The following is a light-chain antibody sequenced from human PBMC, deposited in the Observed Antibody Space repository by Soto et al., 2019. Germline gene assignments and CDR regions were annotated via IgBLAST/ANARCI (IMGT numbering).Light chain of an antibody. CDR2: GAS. V-gene: IGKV3-20*01. CDR1: QSFGSNY. J-gene: IGKJ4*01. Sequence: EIVLTQPPGALSLSPGERANLSCRASQSFGSNYLAWYQQKPGQAPRLLIYGASSRATGIPDRFSGGGSGTDFTLTISRLEPEDFAVYYCQQYGSPPLTFGGGTRWISN. CDR3: QQYGSPPLT.